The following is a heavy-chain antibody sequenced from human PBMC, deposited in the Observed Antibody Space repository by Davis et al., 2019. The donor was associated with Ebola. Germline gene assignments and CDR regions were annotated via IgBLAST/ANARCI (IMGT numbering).Heavy chain of an antibody. Sequence: GESLKISCAASGFTFSSYGMHWVRQAPGKGLEWVAVISYDGSNKYYADSVKGRFTISRDNSKNTLYLQMNSLRAEDTAVYYCAKALRYFDWLPNPDAFDIWGQGTMVTVSS. D-gene: IGHD3-9*01. CDR2: ISYDGSNK. CDR3: AKALRYFDWLPNPDAFDI. CDR1: GFTFSSYG. J-gene: IGHJ3*02. V-gene: IGHV3-30*18.